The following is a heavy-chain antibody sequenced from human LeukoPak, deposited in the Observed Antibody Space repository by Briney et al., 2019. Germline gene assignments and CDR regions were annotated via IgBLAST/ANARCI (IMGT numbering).Heavy chain of an antibody. Sequence: PGGSLRLSCAASGFTFSSYAMSWVRQAPGKGLEWVSAISGSGGSTYYADSVKGRFTISRDNSKNTLYLQMNSLRAEDTVVYYCARSLFGVVIDNWFDPWGQGTLVTVSS. D-gene: IGHD3-3*01. CDR3: ARSLFGVVIDNWFDP. V-gene: IGHV3-23*01. CDR1: GFTFSSYA. CDR2: ISGSGGST. J-gene: IGHJ5*02.